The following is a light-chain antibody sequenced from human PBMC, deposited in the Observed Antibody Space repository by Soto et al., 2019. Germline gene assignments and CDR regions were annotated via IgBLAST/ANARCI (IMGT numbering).Light chain of an antibody. CDR1: QSVSSY. V-gene: IGKV3-11*01. J-gene: IGKJ1*01. CDR2: DAS. CDR3: QQQSNRTPPT. Sequence: VLSKILLSLSWSHGDRVTLTCRGGQSVSSYLAWYQQKPGQAPRLLIYDASNRATGIPARFSGSGSGTDIILPISSLEPAEFVVLYYQQQSNRTPPTFGQGTKVDIK.